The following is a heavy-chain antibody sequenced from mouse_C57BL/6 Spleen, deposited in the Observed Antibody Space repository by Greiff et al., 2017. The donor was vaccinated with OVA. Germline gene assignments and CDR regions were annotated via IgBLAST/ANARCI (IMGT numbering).Heavy chain of an antibody. CDR3: ARKAKYYAMDY. Sequence: VQLKQSGPELVKPGASVKIPCKASGYTFTDYNMDWVKQSHGKSLEWIGDINPNNGGTIYNQKFKGKATLTVDKSSSTAYMELRSLTSEDTAVYYCARKAKYYAMDYWGQGTSVTVSS. J-gene: IGHJ4*01. V-gene: IGHV1-18*01. CDR1: GYTFTDYN. CDR2: INPNNGGT. D-gene: IGHD3-2*02.